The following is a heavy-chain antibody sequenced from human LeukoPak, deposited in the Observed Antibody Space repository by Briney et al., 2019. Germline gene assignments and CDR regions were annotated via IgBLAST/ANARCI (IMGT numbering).Heavy chain of an antibody. D-gene: IGHD2-15*01. CDR1: GGTFSSYA. J-gene: IGHJ5*02. CDR2: IIPIFGTA. V-gene: IGHV1-69*01. Sequence: SVKVSCKASGGTFSSYAISWVRQAPGQGLEWMGGIIPIFGTANYAQKFQGRVTITADESTSTAYMELSGLRSEDTAVYYCARETTDCSGGSCYGNWFDPWGQGTLVTVSS. CDR3: ARETTDCSGGSCYGNWFDP.